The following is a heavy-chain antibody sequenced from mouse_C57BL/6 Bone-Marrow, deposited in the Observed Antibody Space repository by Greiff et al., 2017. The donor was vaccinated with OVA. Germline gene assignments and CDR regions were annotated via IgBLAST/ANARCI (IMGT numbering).Heavy chain of an antibody. Sequence: VQLQQSGPELVKPGASVKISCKASGYTFTDYYMNWVKQSHGKSLEWIGDINPNNGGTSYNQKFKGKATLTVDKSSSTAYMELRSLTSEDSAVYYCASDFFDYWGQGTTLTVSS. CDR3: ASDFFDY. V-gene: IGHV1-26*01. CDR2: INPNNGGT. J-gene: IGHJ2*01. CDR1: GYTFTDYY.